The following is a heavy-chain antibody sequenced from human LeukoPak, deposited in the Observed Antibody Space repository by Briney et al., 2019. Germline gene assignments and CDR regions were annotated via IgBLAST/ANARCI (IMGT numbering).Heavy chain of an antibody. Sequence: ASVKVSCKASGYTFTDYYMHWVRQAPGQGLEWMGWINPNSGVTNYAQKFQGRVTITRDTSASTAYMELSSLRSEDTAVYYCARGRMGADYGDYDFRKYYYYYYGMDVWGQGTTVTVSS. D-gene: IGHD4-17*01. CDR3: ARGRMGADYGDYDFRKYYYYYYGMDV. J-gene: IGHJ6*02. CDR1: GYTFTDYY. V-gene: IGHV1-2*02. CDR2: INPNSGVT.